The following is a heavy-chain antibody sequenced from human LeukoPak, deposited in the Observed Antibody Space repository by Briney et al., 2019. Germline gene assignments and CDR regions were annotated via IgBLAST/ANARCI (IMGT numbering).Heavy chain of an antibody. V-gene: IGHV3-23*01. Sequence: PGGSLRLSCAASGFTFSSYAMSWVRQAPGKGLEWVSAISGSGGSTYYADSVKGRFTISGDNSKNTLYLQMNSLRAEDTAVYYCAKLYGITMVRGVKSWGQGTLVTVSS. J-gene: IGHJ4*02. CDR3: AKLYGITMVRGVKS. CDR1: GFTFSSYA. CDR2: ISGSGGST. D-gene: IGHD3-10*01.